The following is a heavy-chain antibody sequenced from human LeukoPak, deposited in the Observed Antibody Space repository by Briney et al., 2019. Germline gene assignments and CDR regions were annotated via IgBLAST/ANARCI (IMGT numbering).Heavy chain of an antibody. V-gene: IGHV3-23*01. CDR1: GFTFSSYA. CDR3: AKGEHIVVVTATFDY. D-gene: IGHD2-21*02. J-gene: IGHJ4*02. CDR2: ISGSGGST. Sequence: PGASLRLSCAASGFTFSSYAMSWVRQAPGKGLEWVSAISGSGGSTYCADSVKGRFTISRDNSKNTLYLQMNSLRAEDTAVYYCAKGEHIVVVTATFDYWGQGTLVTVSS.